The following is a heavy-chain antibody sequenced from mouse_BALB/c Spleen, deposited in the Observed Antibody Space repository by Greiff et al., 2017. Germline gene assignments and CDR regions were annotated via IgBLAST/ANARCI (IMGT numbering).Heavy chain of an antibody. CDR1: GSTFSSYG. CDR2: ISSGGSYT. Sequence: EVMLVESGADLVKPGGSLKLSCAASGSTFSSYGMSWVRQTPDKRLEWVATISSGGSYTYYPDSVKGRFTISRDNAKNTLYLQMSSLKSEDTAVCYCARGDNVYYFWGQGTTLTVAS. D-gene: IGHD2-3*01. CDR3: ARGDNVYYF. V-gene: IGHV5-6*01. J-gene: IGHJ2*01.